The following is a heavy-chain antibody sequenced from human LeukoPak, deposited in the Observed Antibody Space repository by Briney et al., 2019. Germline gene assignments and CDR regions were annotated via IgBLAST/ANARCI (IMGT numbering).Heavy chain of an antibody. V-gene: IGHV1-2*04. D-gene: IGHD3-22*01. CDR1: GYTFTSYD. CDR2: INPNSGGT. J-gene: IGHJ3*02. Sequence: EASVKVSCKASGYTFTSYDINWVRQATGQGLEWMGWINPNSGGTNYAQKFQGWVTMTRDTSISTAYMELSRLRSDDTAVYYCARAYHFYDSSGSDAFDIWGQGTMVTVSS. CDR3: ARAYHFYDSSGSDAFDI.